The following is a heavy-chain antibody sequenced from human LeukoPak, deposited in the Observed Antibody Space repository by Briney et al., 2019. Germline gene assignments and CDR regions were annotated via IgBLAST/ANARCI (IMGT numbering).Heavy chain of an antibody. V-gene: IGHV3-30*02. CDR1: GFTFSSYG. CDR2: IRYDGSNK. CDR3: EKDPLYSVAGPPRYYGMDV. J-gene: IGHJ6*02. Sequence: GGSLRLPCAASGFTFSSYGMHWVRQAPGKGLEWVAFIRYDGSNKYYADSVKGRFTISRDNSKNTLYLQMNSLRAEDTAVYYCEKDPLYSVAGPPRYYGMDVWGQGTTVTVSS. D-gene: IGHD6-19*01.